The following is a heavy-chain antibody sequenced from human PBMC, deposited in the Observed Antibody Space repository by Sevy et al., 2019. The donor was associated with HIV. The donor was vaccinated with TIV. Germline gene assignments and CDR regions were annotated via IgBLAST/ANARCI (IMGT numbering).Heavy chain of an antibody. CDR1: GFTFSSYA. V-gene: IGHV3-21*01. CDR2: INAISSNI. Sequence: GGSLRLSCAASGFTFSSYAMNWVRQAPGKGLEWVSSINAISSNIYYADSVKGRFTISRDNAENSLYLQMNSVRAEDTAVYYCVRGRDYGNFDYWGQGTLVTVSS. D-gene: IGHD4-17*01. CDR3: VRGRDYGNFDY. J-gene: IGHJ4*02.